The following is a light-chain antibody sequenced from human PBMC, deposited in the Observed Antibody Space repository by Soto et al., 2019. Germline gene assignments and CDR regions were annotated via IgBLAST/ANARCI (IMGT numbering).Light chain of an antibody. J-gene: IGLJ1*01. CDR2: VDS. CDR3: QVWNTISDHYV. V-gene: IGLV3-21*02. CDR1: NIESKS. Sequence: SYELTQPPSVSVAPGQTARITCGGNNIESKSVHWYQQRPGQAPVLVIYVDSDRPSGIPDRFSASTSGNTAALTISRVEAGDEADYYGQVWNTISDHYVFASGTKLTAL.